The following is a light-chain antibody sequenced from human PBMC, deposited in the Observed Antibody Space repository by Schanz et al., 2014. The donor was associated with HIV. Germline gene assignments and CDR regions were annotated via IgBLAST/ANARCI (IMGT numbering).Light chain of an antibody. J-gene: IGKJ4*01. CDR1: QSINNDY. CDR3: QQYKSPPLT. CDR2: DAS. V-gene: IGKV3D-20*02. Sequence: EIVLTQSPATLSLSPGEKATLSCKASQSINNDYLAWYQQKPGQAPRLLIYDASNRATGIPDRFSGSGSGTDFTLSISRLEPEDFAVYYCQQYKSPPLTFGGGTKVEIK.